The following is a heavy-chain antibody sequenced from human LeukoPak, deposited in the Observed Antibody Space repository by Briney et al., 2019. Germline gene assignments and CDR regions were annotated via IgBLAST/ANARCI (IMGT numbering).Heavy chain of an antibody. D-gene: IGHD5-24*01. CDR1: GGSISGSSYY. CDR2: INHSGST. Sequence: YPSETLSLTCTVSGGSISGSSYYWSWIRQPPGKGLEWIGEINHSGSTNYNPSLKSRVTISVDTSKNQFSLKLSSVTAADTAVYYCARGYTLYYYYGMDVWGQGTTVTVSS. CDR3: ARGYTLYYYYGMDV. V-gene: IGHV4-39*07. J-gene: IGHJ6*02.